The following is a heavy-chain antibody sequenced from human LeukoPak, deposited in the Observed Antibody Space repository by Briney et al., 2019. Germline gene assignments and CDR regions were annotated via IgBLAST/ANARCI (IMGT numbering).Heavy chain of an antibody. V-gene: IGHV1-2*02. D-gene: IGHD2-15*01. J-gene: IGHJ4*02. Sequence: ASVKVSCKASGYTFTGYYMHWVRQAPGQGLEWMGWINPNSGGTNYAQKFQGRVTMTRDTSISTAYMELSRLRSDDTAVYCCATGGYCSGGSCYSRPLDYWGQGTLVTVSS. CDR2: INPNSGGT. CDR3: ATGGYCSGGSCYSRPLDY. CDR1: GYTFTGYY.